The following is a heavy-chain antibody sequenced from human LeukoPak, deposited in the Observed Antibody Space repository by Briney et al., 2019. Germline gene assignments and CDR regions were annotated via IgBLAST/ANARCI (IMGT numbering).Heavy chain of an antibody. CDR2: INPDSGGT. V-gene: IGHV1-2*02. D-gene: IGHD3-9*01. CDR3: ARLLRYFDFSVSRPYNWFDP. Sequence: WASVKVSCKASGYTFTGYYLHWVRRAPGQGLEWMGWINPDSGGTNYAQKFQGRVTMTRDTSISTAYMELSRLRSDDTAVYYCARLLRYFDFSVSRPYNWFDPWGQGTLVTVSS. CDR1: GYTFTGYY. J-gene: IGHJ5*02.